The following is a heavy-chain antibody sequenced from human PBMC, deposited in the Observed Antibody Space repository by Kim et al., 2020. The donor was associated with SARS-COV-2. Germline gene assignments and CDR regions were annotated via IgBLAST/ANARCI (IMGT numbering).Heavy chain of an antibody. J-gene: IGHJ4*02. Sequence: GGSLRLSCAASGFTFSSYGMHWVRQAPGKGLEWVAVISYDGSNKYYADSVKGRFTISRDNSKNTLYLQMNSLRAEDTAVYYCAKVINRGRGDYFDYWGQGTLVTVSS. CDR2: ISYDGSNK. CDR3: AKVINRGRGDYFDY. D-gene: IGHD3-22*01. V-gene: IGHV3-30*18. CDR1: GFTFSSYG.